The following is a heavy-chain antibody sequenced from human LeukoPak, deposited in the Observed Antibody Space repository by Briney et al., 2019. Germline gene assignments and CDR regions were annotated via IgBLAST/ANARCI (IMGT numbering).Heavy chain of an antibody. CDR3: VKDLRGGGYYTSLDY. J-gene: IGHJ4*02. Sequence: GGSLRLSCSASGFTFSTYAMHWVRQAPGKGLEHVSTINPNGDDTYYADSVQGRFTISRDNSTRTLYLQMSSLRAADTAVYYCVKDLRGGGYYTSLDYWGQGTLVTVSS. CDR1: GFTFSTYA. D-gene: IGHD3-10*01. V-gene: IGHV3-64D*09. CDR2: INPNGDDT.